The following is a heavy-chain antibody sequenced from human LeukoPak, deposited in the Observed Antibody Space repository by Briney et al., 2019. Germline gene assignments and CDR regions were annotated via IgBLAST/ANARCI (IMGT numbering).Heavy chain of an antibody. J-gene: IGHJ5*02. D-gene: IGHD3-22*01. CDR3: ARRPPQSRDSSGYYRHWFDP. Sequence: ESGPTLVNPTQTLTLTCTFSGFSLSTSGVGVGWIRQPPGKALEWLALIYWNDDKRYSPSLKSRLTITKGTSKNQVVLTMTNMDPVDTATYYCARRPPQSRDSSGYYRHWFDPWGQGTLVTVSS. V-gene: IGHV2-5*01. CDR1: GFSLSTSGVG. CDR2: IYWNDDK.